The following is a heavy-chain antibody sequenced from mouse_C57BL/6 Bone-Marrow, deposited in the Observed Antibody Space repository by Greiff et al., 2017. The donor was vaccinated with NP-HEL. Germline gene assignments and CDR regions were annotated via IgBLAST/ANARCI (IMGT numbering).Heavy chain of an antibody. CDR3: AREGSYDYGFAY. CDR1: GYTFTDYY. D-gene: IGHD2-4*01. V-gene: IGHV1-75*01. J-gene: IGHJ3*01. CDR2: IFPGSGST. Sequence: QVHVKQSGPELVKPGASVKISCKASGYTFTDYYINWVKQRPGQGLEWIGWIFPGSGSTYYNEKFKGKATLTVDKSSSTAYMLLSSLTSEDSAVYFCAREGSYDYGFAYWGQGTLVTVSA.